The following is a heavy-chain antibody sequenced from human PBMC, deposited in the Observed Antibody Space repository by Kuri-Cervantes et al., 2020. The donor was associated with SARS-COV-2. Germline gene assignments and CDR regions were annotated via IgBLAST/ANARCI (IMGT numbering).Heavy chain of an antibody. Sequence: GGSLRLSCAAPGFIFSNYDVHWVRQPTREGLEWVSSISSSSSYIYYADSVKGRFTISRDNAKNSLYLQMNSLRAEDTALYYCAKGGIAARPRDYYMDVWGKGTMVTVSS. CDR1: GFIFSNYD. CDR3: AKGGIAARPRDYYMDV. J-gene: IGHJ6*03. CDR2: ISSSSSYI. D-gene: IGHD6-6*01. V-gene: IGHV3-21*04.